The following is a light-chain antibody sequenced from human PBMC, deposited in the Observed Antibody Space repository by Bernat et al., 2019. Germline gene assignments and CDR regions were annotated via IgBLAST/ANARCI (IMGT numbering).Light chain of an antibody. CDR2: RDN. Sequence: SSELTQSPSVSVSPGQIARITCSGEKLGNKFTCWYQQKSGQSPVVLIYRDNIRPSGISERFSASHSGNTATLTITGTQPTDEADYYCQAWDSSAGFFGGGTKLTVL. CDR3: QAWDSSAGF. J-gene: IGLJ2*01. CDR1: KLGNKF. V-gene: IGLV3-1*01.